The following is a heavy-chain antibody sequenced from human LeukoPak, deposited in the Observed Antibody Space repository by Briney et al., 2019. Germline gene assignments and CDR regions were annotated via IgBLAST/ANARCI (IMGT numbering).Heavy chain of an antibody. CDR3: ARDFYSSGWSNPFDY. V-gene: IGHV3-43D*03. CDR1: GFTLDDYA. Sequence: GGSLRLSCAASGFTLDDYAMHWVRHAPGKGLEWASPISWDGGSTYYADSVKGRFTISRDNAKNSLYLQMNSLRAEDTALYYCARDFYSSGWSNPFDYWGQGTLVTVSS. CDR2: ISWDGGST. D-gene: IGHD6-19*01. J-gene: IGHJ4*02.